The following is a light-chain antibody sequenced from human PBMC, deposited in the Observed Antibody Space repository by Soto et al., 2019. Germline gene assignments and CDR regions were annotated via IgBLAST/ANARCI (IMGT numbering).Light chain of an antibody. Sequence: ELLLTQSPGTPCLSPVGRTTPSCTASQSASSSYLAWYQQKPGQANRLLIYGASSRATGIPDRFSGSGSGTDFTLTISGLEPEEFAVYYCKKYGSSPITVGNGKRLGIK. V-gene: IGKV3-20*01. J-gene: IGKJ5*01. CDR3: KKYGSSPIT. CDR2: GAS. CDR1: QSASSSY.